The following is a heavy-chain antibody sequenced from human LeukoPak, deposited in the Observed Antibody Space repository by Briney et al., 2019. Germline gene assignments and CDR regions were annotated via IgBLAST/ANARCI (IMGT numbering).Heavy chain of an antibody. CDR3: ARDPTYSSSWYYFDY. CDR1: GFTFSSYS. Sequence: PGGSLRLSCAASGFTFSSYSMNWVRQAPGKGLEWVSSISSSSTYIYYADSVKGRFTIARENAQNSLYLQMNNLRAEDTAVYYCARDPTYSSSWYYFDYWGQGTLVTVSS. CDR2: ISSSSTYI. V-gene: IGHV3-21*01. J-gene: IGHJ4*02. D-gene: IGHD6-13*01.